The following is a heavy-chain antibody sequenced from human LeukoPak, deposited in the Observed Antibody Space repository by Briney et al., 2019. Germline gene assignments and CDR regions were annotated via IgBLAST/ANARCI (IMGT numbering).Heavy chain of an antibody. CDR3: ARVIGSYGDSAY. V-gene: IGHV3-48*04. Sequence: GGSLRLSCAASGFTFSSFSMNWVRQAPGKGLEWLSYISSTSSAIYYADSLKGRFTITRDNAKNSLYLQMNSLRAEDTAVYYCARVIGSYGDSAYWGQGTLVTVSS. D-gene: IGHD3-16*01. J-gene: IGHJ4*02. CDR2: ISSTSSAI. CDR1: GFTFSSFS.